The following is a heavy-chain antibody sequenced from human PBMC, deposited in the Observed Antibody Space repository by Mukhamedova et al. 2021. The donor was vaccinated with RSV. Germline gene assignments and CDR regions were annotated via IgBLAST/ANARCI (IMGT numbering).Heavy chain of an antibody. J-gene: IGHJ4*02. CDR2: INPTNGDT. Sequence: APGQGLEWMAIINPTNGDTRYPQRFRGRITVTRDTSTSTVYMEMSSLTSEDTAVYYCAREPREGYRFAFWGQGTLVTVSS. V-gene: IGHV1-46*01. CDR3: AREPREGYRFAF. D-gene: IGHD5-12*01.